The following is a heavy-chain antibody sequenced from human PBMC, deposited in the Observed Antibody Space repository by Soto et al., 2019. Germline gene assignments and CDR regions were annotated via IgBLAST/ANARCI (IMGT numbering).Heavy chain of an antibody. CDR2: ISAYNGNT. J-gene: IGHJ4*02. CDR1: GYTFTSYG. Sequence: VASVKVSCKASGYTFTSYGISWVRQAPGQGLEWMGWISAYNGNTNYAQKLQGRVTMTTDTSTSTAYMELRSLRSDDTAVYYCAREVAMVRGNQLQPGPFDYWGQGTLVTVSS. V-gene: IGHV1-18*01. CDR3: AREVAMVRGNQLQPGPFDY. D-gene: IGHD2-2*01.